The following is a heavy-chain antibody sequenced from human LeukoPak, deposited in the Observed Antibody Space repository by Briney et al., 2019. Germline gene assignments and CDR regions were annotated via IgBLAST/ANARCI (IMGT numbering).Heavy chain of an antibody. CDR1: GFTFSSYG. CDR3: ARRRYSGSSQHFDY. CDR2: ISGSGGST. Sequence: GGTLRLSCAASGFTFSSYGMSWVRQAPGKGLEWVSAISGSGGSTYYADSVKGRFTISRDNSKNTLYLQMNSLRAEDTAVYYCARRRYSGSSQHFDYWGQGTLVTVSS. J-gene: IGHJ4*02. V-gene: IGHV3-23*01. D-gene: IGHD1-26*01.